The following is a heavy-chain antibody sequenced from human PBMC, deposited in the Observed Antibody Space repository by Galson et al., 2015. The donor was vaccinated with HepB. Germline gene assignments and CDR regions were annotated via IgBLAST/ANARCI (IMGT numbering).Heavy chain of an antibody. CDR1: GGTFSSYA. V-gene: IGHV1-69*04. D-gene: IGHD6-6*01. J-gene: IGHJ4*02. Sequence: SVKLSCKASGGTFSSYAISWVRQAPGQGLEWMGRIIPILGIANYAQKFKGRVTITADKSTSTAYMELSSLRSEDTAVYYCARDGCSSSPCDFWGQGTLVTVSS. CDR3: ARDGCSSSPCDF. CDR2: IIPILGIA.